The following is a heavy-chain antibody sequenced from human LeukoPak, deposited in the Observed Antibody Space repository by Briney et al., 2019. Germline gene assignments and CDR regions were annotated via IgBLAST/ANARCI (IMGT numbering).Heavy chain of an antibody. D-gene: IGHD3-10*01. V-gene: IGHV3-7*01. CDR1: GFTFSSYS. Sequence: GGSLRLSCVVSGFTFSSYSMIWVRQAPGKGLQWVANMKKDGSETKYVESVKGRFTIPRDNAKNSLYLQMNSLRAEDTAVYYCGRHRSGSGTYFIDYWGQGTLVSVSS. CDR2: MKKDGSET. J-gene: IGHJ4*02. CDR3: GRHRSGSGTYFIDY.